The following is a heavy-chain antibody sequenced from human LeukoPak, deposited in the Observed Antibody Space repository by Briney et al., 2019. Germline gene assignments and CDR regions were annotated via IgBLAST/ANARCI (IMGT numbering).Heavy chain of an antibody. D-gene: IGHD1-1*01. J-gene: IGHJ4*02. CDR3: ARDHNYAFDN. Sequence: GGSLRLSCAASGFTFSSYAMSWVRQAPGKGLEWVSAISGSSGNTKYADSVKGRFTISGDNAKNSLYLQMNSLRVEDTAVYYCARDHNYAFDNWGQGTLVTVSS. CDR2: ISGSSGNT. CDR1: GFTFSSYA. V-gene: IGHV3-23*01.